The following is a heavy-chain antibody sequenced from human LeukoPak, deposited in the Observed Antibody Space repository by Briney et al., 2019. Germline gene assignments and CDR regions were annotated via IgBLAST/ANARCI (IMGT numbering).Heavy chain of an antibody. V-gene: IGHV3-7*01. CDR3: ARDWADPVRLRDVT. D-gene: IGHD4-17*01. CDR1: GFTFSSYW. J-gene: IGHJ5*02. Sequence: GGSLRLSCAASGFTFSSYWMSWVRQAPGKGLEWVANIKQDGSEKYYVDSVKGRFTISRDNAKKSVYLQMISLRAGDTAVYYCARDWADPVRLRDVTWGQGILVTVSS. CDR2: IKQDGSEK.